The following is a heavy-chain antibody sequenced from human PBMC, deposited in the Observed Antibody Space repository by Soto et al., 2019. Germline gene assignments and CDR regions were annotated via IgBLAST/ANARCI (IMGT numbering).Heavy chain of an antibody. Sequence: PSETLSLTCTVSGASISSSNYYWSWIRQPPGKGLEWIGEINHSGSTNYNPSLKSRVTISVDTSKNQFSLKLSSVTAADTAVYYCARGKGRSKTRIAPAYYYYGMDVWGQGTTVTVSS. V-gene: IGHV4-39*07. CDR2: INHSGST. CDR1: GASISSSNYY. D-gene: IGHD2-2*01. J-gene: IGHJ6*02. CDR3: ARGKGRSKTRIAPAYYYYGMDV.